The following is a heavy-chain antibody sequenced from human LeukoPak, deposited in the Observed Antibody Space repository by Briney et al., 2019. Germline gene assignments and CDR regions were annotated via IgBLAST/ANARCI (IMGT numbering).Heavy chain of an antibody. D-gene: IGHD2-2*01. V-gene: IGHV4-34*01. CDR3: ARCGTSCSL. CDR1: GGSFSGYY. J-gene: IGHJ4*02. Sequence: SETLSLTCAVYGGSFSGYYWSWIRQPPGKGLEWIGEINHSGSTNYNPSLKSRVTMSVDTSKNQFSLKLSSVNAADTAVYYCARCGTSCSLWGQGTLVTVSS. CDR2: INHSGST.